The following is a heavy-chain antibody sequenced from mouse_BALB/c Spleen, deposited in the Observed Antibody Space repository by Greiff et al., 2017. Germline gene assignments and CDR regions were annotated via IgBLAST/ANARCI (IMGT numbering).Heavy chain of an antibody. Sequence: QVQLKQPGAELVKPGAPVKLSCKASGYTFTSYWMNWVKQRPGRGLEWIGRIDPSDSETHYNQKFKDKATLTVDKSSSTAYIQLSSLTSEDSAVYYCARRGYGSSSYAMDYWGQGTSVTVSS. D-gene: IGHD1-1*01. J-gene: IGHJ4*01. V-gene: IGHV1-69*02. CDR1: GYTFTSYW. CDR2: IDPSDSET. CDR3: ARRGYGSSSYAMDY.